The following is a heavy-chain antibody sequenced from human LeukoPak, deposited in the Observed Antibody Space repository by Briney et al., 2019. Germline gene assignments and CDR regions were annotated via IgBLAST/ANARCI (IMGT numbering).Heavy chain of an antibody. Sequence: GGSLPLFCAASGFTFSTFWMHWVRQAPGKGLVWVSRISSDGSSTAYADSVKGRFTISRDNVKNTLYLQMSSLRVEDTAVYYCARDGDSTLYIDYWGQGILVTVSS. J-gene: IGHJ4*02. CDR1: GFTFSTFW. D-gene: IGHD3-16*01. CDR2: ISSDGSST. CDR3: ARDGDSTLYIDY. V-gene: IGHV3-74*01.